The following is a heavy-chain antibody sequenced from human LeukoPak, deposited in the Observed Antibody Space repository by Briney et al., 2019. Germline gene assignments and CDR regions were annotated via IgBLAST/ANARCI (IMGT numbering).Heavy chain of an antibody. CDR1: GFTFDDYA. J-gene: IGHJ3*02. V-gene: IGHV3-9*01. D-gene: IGHD3-3*01. CDR3: ARDRSDTIFGVVMGAFDI. Sequence: GRSLRLSCAASGFTFDDYAMHWVRQAPGKGLEWVSGISWNSGSIGYADSVKGRFTISRDNAKNSLYLQMNSLRAEDTAVYYCARDRSDTIFGVVMGAFDIWGQGTMVTVSS. CDR2: ISWNSGSI.